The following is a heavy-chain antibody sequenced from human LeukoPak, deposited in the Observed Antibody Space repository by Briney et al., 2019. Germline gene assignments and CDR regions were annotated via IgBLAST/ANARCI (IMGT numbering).Heavy chain of an antibody. CDR2: INPSGGST. V-gene: IGHV1-46*01. Sequence: ASVKVSCKASGYTFTSYYMHWVRQAPGQGLEWMGIINPSGGSTSYAQKFQGRVTMTRDMSTSTVYMELSSLRSEDTAVYYCARDDLTGYSYGYWGQGTLVTVSS. CDR3: ARDDLTGYSYGY. CDR1: GYTFTSYY. D-gene: IGHD5-18*01. J-gene: IGHJ4*02.